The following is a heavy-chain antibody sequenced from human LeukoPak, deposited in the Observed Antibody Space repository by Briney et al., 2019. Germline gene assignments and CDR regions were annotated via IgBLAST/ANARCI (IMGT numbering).Heavy chain of an antibody. CDR2: ISAYNGNT. CDR3: ARGRYCSGGSCYSVPFDY. D-gene: IGHD2-15*01. CDR1: GYTFTNYD. Sequence: ASVTVSCKASGYTFTNYDISWVRQAPGQGLEWMGWISAYNGNTNYAQKLQGRVTMTTDTSTSTAYMELRSLRSDDTAVYYCARGRYCSGGSCYSVPFDYWGQGTLVTVSS. V-gene: IGHV1-18*01. J-gene: IGHJ4*02.